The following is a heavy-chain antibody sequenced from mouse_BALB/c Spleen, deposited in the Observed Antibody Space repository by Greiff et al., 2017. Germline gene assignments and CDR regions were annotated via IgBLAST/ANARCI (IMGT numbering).Heavy chain of an antibody. J-gene: IGHJ4*01. D-gene: IGHD1-2*01. CDR2: ISYSGST. V-gene: IGHV3-2*02. CDR1: GYSITSDYA. Sequence: EVQLQESGPGLVKPSQSLSLTCTVTGYSITSDYAWNWIRQFPGNKLEWMGYISYSGSTSYNPSLKSRISITRDTSKNQFFLQLNSVTTEDTATYYCARAHYYGYGDYWGQGTSVTVSS. CDR3: ARAHYYGYGDY.